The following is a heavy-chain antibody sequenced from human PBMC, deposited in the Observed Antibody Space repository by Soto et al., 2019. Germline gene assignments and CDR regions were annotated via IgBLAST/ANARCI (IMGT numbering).Heavy chain of an antibody. V-gene: IGHV1-69*13. J-gene: IGHJ6*02. CDR1: GGTFSSYA. CDR2: IIPIFGTA. CDR3: ARHDILTGYTPRDYYYYYGMDV. D-gene: IGHD3-9*01. Sequence: SVKVSCKASGGTFSSYAISWVRQAPGQGLEWMGGIIPIFGTANYAQKFQGRVTITADESTSTAYMELSSLRSEDTAVYYCARHDILTGYTPRDYYYYYGMDVWGQGTLVTVSS.